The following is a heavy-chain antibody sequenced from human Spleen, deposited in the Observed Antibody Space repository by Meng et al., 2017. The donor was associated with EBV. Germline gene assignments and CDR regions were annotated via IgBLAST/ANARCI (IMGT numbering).Heavy chain of an antibody. CDR2: IYYSGTT. D-gene: IGHD5-12*01. CDR3: ARQVTEWQRFFDY. J-gene: IGHJ4*02. V-gene: IGHV4-39*01. CDR1: GDSISANSSY. Sequence: ELQESGPRLLKPSEGLSITCTVSGDSISANSSYWGWIRQAPGKGLQWIGSIYYSGTTYYSPSLKSRLTISIDTSKNQFSLKMNSVTAADTAVYYCARQVTEWQRFFDYWGQGALVTVSS.